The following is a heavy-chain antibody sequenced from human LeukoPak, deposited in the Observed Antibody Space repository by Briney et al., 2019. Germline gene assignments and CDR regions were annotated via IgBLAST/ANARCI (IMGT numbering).Heavy chain of an antibody. CDR3: ARGSIAVATGWFDP. D-gene: IGHD6-19*01. Sequence: SETLSLTCTVSGGSISSYYWSWIRQPPGKGLEWIGYIYYSGSTNYNPSLKSRVTISVDTSKNQFSLKLSSVTAADTAVYYCARGSIAVATGWFDPWGQGTLVTVSS. J-gene: IGHJ5*02. CDR1: GGSISSYY. CDR2: IYYSGST. V-gene: IGHV4-59*01.